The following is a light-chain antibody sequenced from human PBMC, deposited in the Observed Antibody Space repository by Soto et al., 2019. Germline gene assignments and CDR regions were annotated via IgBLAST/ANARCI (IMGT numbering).Light chain of an antibody. CDR2: DVS. Sequence: QSALTQPASVSGSPGQSITISCTGTNSDVGGYNYVSWYQQHPGKAPKLLIYDVSNRPSGVSNRFSGSKSGKTASLTISGLQAEDEADYYCSSYRSTSTGVFGTGTKVTVL. CDR3: SSYRSTSTGV. V-gene: IGLV2-14*03. CDR1: NSDVGGYNY. J-gene: IGLJ1*01.